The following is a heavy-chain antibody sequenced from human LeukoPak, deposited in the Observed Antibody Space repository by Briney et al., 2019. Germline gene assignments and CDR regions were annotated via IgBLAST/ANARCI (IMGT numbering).Heavy chain of an antibody. CDR1: GFTFSNHG. CDR2: ISGSGGST. Sequence: GGSLRLSCAASGFTFSNHGMNWVRQAPGKGLEWVSAISGSGGSTYYADSVKGRFTISRDNSKNTLYLQMNSLRAEDTAVYYCAKERSYGDYVPWFDPWGQGTLVTVSS. V-gene: IGHV3-23*01. CDR3: AKERSYGDYVPWFDP. D-gene: IGHD4-17*01. J-gene: IGHJ5*02.